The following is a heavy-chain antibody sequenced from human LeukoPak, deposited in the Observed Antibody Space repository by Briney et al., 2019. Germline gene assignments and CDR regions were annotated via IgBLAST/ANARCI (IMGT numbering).Heavy chain of an antibody. Sequence: GGSLRLSCAASGFTFSKHWMTWVRQAPGKGLEWVANIKEDGSDKYYVDSVKGRFTISRDNAKKSLYLQMNSLRAEDTAIYYCARGAMAAAGYWGQGTLVTVSS. CDR1: GFTFSKHW. CDR2: IKEDGSDK. CDR3: ARGAMAAAGY. J-gene: IGHJ4*02. D-gene: IGHD6-13*01. V-gene: IGHV3-7*01.